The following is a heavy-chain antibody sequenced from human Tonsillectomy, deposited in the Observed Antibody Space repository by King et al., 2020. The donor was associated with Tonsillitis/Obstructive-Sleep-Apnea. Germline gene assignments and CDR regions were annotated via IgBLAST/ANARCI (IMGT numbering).Heavy chain of an antibody. J-gene: IGHJ3*02. V-gene: IGHV3-66*01. CDR2: IYSGGST. CDR1: GFTVSSNY. CDR3: ARGSGSYCFKCYDAFDI. D-gene: IGHD1-26*01. Sequence: VQLVESGGGLVQPGGSLRLSCAASGFTVSSNYMSWVRQAPGKGLEWVSVIYSGGSTYYADSVKGRFTITRDNSKNTLYLQMNSLRAEDTAVYYCARGSGSYCFKCYDAFDIWGQGTMVTVSS.